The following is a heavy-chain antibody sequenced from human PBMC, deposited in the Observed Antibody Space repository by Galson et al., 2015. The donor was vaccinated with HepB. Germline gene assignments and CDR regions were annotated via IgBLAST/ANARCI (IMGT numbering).Heavy chain of an antibody. CDR3: TTEEVYYGSGSFEGGIDY. D-gene: IGHD3-10*01. Sequence: SLRLSCAASGFTFSNAWMNWVRQAPGKGLEWVGRIKSKTDGGTTDYAAPVKGRFTISRDDSKNTLYLQMNSLKTEDTAVYYCTTEEVYYGSGSFEGGIDYWGQGTLVTVSS. J-gene: IGHJ4*02. CDR1: GFTFSNAW. V-gene: IGHV3-15*07. CDR2: IKSKTDGGTT.